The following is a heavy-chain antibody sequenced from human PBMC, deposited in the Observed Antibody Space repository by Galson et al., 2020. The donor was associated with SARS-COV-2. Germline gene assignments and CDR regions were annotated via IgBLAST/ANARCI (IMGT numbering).Heavy chain of an antibody. CDR2: IHYRVVT. D-gene: IGHD7-27*01. CDR1: GGSIGSSSYS. Sequence: SETLSLTCSVSGGSIGSSSYSWGRVRQPPGSGLEWIASIHYRVVTYDNPSLNNRVTMSVDTSNNQFSLSLSSVTAADTAVYYCARDHTITGVNFFDFWGQGTLVTVSS. J-gene: IGHJ4*02. V-gene: IGHV4-39*07. CDR3: ARDHTITGVNFFDF.